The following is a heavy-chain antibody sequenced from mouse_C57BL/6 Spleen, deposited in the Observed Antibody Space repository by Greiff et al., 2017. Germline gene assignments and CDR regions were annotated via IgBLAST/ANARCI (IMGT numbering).Heavy chain of an antibody. J-gene: IGHJ3*01. V-gene: IGHV1-5*01. Sequence: VQLQQSGTVLARPGASVKMSCKTSGYTFTSYWMHWVKQRPGQGLEWIGAIYPGNSDTSYNQKFKGKAKLTAVTSASTAYMELSSLTNEDSAVYYCTRGVTAMITTWFADWGQGTLVTVSA. CDR1: GYTFTSYW. CDR2: IYPGNSDT. D-gene: IGHD2-4*01. CDR3: TRGVTAMITTWFAD.